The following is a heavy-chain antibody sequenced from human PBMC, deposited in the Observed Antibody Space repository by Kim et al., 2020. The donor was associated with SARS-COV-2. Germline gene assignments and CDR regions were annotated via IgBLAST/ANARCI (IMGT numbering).Heavy chain of an antibody. D-gene: IGHD4-4*01. V-gene: IGHV4-59*08. J-gene: IGHJ3*02. CDR2: IYYSRTT. CDR1: GGAISSYY. Sequence: SETLSLTCAVSGGAISSYYWSWVRQPPGKGLEWIGYIYYSRTTNYNPSLKSRVTISLDTSKNDFSLKLSSVTAADTAVYYCARAPTVPRAFDIWGQGTLV. CDR3: ARAPTVPRAFDI.